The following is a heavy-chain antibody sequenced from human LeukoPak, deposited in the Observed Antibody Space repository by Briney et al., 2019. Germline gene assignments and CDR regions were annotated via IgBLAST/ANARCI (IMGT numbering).Heavy chain of an antibody. Sequence: GGSLRLSCAASGFIFGDYYMSWIRQAPGKGLEWVSYISSSGSTIYYADSVKGRFTISRDNAKNSLYLQMNSLRAEDTAVYYCAREDEVVPAAIGVYWGQGTLVTVSS. D-gene: IGHD2-2*01. CDR3: AREDEVVPAAIGVY. CDR2: ISSSGSTI. V-gene: IGHV3-11*04. J-gene: IGHJ4*02. CDR1: GFIFGDYY.